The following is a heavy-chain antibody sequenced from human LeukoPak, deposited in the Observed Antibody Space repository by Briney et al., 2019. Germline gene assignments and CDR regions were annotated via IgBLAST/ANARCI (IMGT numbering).Heavy chain of an antibody. CDR1: GYTFTSYD. Sequence: ASVKVSCKASGYTFTSYDINWVRQATGQGLEWMGWMNPNSGNTGYAQKFQGRVTITRNTSIGTAYMELSSVTAADTAVYYCASLYYYDSSGYRRDYWSQGTLVTVSS. J-gene: IGHJ4*02. CDR2: MNPNSGNT. CDR3: ASLYYYDSSGYRRDY. D-gene: IGHD3-22*01. V-gene: IGHV1-8*03.